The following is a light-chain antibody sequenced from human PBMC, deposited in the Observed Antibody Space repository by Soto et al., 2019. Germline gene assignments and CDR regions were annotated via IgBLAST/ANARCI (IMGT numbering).Light chain of an antibody. V-gene: IGLV2-14*01. CDR1: STDVGGYNY. Sequence: QSALTQPASVSGSPGQSITISCTGTSTDVGGYNYVSWYQQHPGKAPKLMIYDVSNRPSGVSNRFAGSKSGNTASLTISGLQAEDEADYYFSSYTSISTRLYVFGTGTKVTVL. CDR2: DVS. J-gene: IGLJ1*01. CDR3: SSYTSISTRLYV.